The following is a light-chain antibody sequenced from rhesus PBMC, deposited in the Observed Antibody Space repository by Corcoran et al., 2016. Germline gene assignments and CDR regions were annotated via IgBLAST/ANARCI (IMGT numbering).Light chain of an antibody. CDR2: YAS. Sequence: DIQMTQSPSSLSASVGDRVTITCRASQGITNDLAWYQQKPGETPKLLIYYASSLETGVPSRFSGSRSGTDYTLTISSLQPEDIATYYCQQYNNSPWTFGQGTKVEIK. J-gene: IGKJ1*01. V-gene: IGKV1-66*01. CDR3: QQYNNSPWT. CDR1: QGITND.